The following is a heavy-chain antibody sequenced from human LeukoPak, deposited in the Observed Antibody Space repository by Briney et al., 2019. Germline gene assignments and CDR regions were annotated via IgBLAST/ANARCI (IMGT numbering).Heavy chain of an antibody. CDR3: ARGKSSYSP. Sequence: GASVTVSCKVSGYTFTENYIHWVRQTPGRGLEWMGLINPHTGAANYTQNFQGRVTLTRDTSSSTAYMHLSSLRSDDTAVYYCARGKSSYSPWGQGTPVTVSS. CDR1: GYTFTENY. D-gene: IGHD3-22*01. J-gene: IGHJ4*02. CDR2: INPHTGAA. V-gene: IGHV1-2*02.